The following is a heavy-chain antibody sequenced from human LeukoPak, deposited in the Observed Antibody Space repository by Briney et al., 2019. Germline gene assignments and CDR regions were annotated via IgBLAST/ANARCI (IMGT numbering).Heavy chain of an antibody. CDR3: ARDYGSGSYFDY. D-gene: IGHD3-10*01. CDR2: IIPIFGTA. CDR1: GGTFSSYA. Sequence: GASVKVSCKASGGTFSSYANSWVRQAPGQGLEWMGGIIPIFGTANYAQKFQGGVTITADKSTSTAYMELSSLRSEDTAVYYYARDYGSGSYFDYWGQGTLVTVSS. V-gene: IGHV1-69*06. J-gene: IGHJ4*02.